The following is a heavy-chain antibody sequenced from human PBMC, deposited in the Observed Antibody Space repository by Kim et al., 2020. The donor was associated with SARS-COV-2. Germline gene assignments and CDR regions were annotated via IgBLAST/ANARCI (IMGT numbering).Heavy chain of an antibody. D-gene: IGHD3-10*01. CDR3: AKDPSAGLYDY. CDR1: GFTFTSYA. Sequence: GGSLRLSCAASGFTFTSYAMSWVRQAPGKGLEWVSTISGSGGGKTYYADSVKGRFTISRDNSKNTLYLQMNSLRVDDTAVYYCAKDPSAGLYDYWGQGTLVTVSS. V-gene: IGHV3-23*01. CDR2: ISGSGGGKT. J-gene: IGHJ4*02.